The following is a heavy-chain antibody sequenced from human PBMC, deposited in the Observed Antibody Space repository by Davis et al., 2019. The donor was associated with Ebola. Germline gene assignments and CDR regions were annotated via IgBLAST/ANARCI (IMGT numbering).Heavy chain of an antibody. CDR3: ARSSSSLFDP. CDR1: GCSISSYY. J-gene: IGHJ5*02. V-gene: IGHV4-59*12. CDR2: IYYSGST. D-gene: IGHD6-13*01. Sequence: SETLSLTFTVSGCSISSYYWSWIRQPPGKGLEWIGYIYYSGSTNYNPSLKSRVTISVDTYKNQFSLQLNSVTPEDTAVYYCARSSSSLFDPWGQGTLVTVSS.